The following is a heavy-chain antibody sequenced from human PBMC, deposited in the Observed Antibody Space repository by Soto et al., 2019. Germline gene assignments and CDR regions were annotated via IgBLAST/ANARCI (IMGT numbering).Heavy chain of an antibody. V-gene: IGHV3-33*01. CDR3: ASMTTVTEDLDY. J-gene: IGHJ4*02. D-gene: IGHD4-4*01. Sequence: GGSLRLSCAASGFTFSSYGMHWVRQAPGKGLEWVAVIWYDGSNKYYADSVKGRFTISRDNSKNTLYLQMSSLRSEDTAVYYCASMTTVTEDLDYWGQGTLVTVSS. CDR2: IWYDGSNK. CDR1: GFTFSSYG.